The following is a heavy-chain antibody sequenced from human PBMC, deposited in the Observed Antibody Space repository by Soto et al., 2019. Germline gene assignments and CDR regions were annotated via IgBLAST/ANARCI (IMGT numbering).Heavy chain of an antibody. CDR2: ISAYNGNT. D-gene: IGHD3-22*01. V-gene: IGHV1-18*01. CDR3: ARDISSPHYYDSSGYVSNWFDP. CDR1: GYTFTSYG. Sequence: GASVKVSCKASGYTFTSYGISWARQAPGQGLEWMGWISAYNGNTNYAQKLQGRVTMTTDTSTSTAYMELRSLRSDDTAVYYCARDISSPHYYDSSGYVSNWFDPWGQGTLVTVSS. J-gene: IGHJ5*02.